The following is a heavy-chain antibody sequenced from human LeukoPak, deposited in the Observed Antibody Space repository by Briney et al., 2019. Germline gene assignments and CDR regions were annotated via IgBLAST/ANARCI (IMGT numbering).Heavy chain of an antibody. CDR2: ISGSGGNT. CDR3: AKGSGYYDSSGSTLYYFDY. Sequence: PGGSLRLSRAASGFTFSSYAMSWVRQAPGKGLEWVSAISGSGGNTYYADSVKGRFTISRDNSKNTLYLQMNSLRAEDTAVYYCAKGSGYYDSSGSTLYYFDYWGQGTLVTVSS. J-gene: IGHJ4*02. CDR1: GFTFSSYA. D-gene: IGHD3-22*01. V-gene: IGHV3-23*01.